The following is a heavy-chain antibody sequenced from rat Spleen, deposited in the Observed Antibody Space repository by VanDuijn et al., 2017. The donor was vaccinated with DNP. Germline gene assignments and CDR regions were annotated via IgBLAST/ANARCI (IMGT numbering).Heavy chain of an antibody. J-gene: IGHJ2*01. D-gene: IGHD1-11*01. V-gene: IGHV5-27*01. CDR3: TTDPNYGGYY. CDR2: ITNSGGST. CDR1: GFTFSNYG. Sequence: EVQLVESGGGLVQPGRSLKLSCAASGFTFSNYGMAWVRQAPTKGLEWVASITNSGGSTYYRDSVKGRFTISRDNAKSTLYLQMDSLRSEDTATYYCTTDPNYGGYYWGQGVMVTVSS.